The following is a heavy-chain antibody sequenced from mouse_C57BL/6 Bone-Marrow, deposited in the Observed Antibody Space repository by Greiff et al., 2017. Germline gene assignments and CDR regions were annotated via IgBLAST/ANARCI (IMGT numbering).Heavy chain of an antibody. Sequence: EVKLQESGGGLVQPGESLKLSCESNEYEFPSHDMSWVRKTPEKRLELVAAINSDGGSTYYPDTMERRFIISRDNTKKTLYLQMSSLRSEDTALYYCARWVPYDYPFAYWGQGTLVTVSA. CDR1: EYEFPSHD. CDR2: INSDGGST. V-gene: IGHV5-2*01. D-gene: IGHD2-4*01. CDR3: ARWVPYDYPFAY. J-gene: IGHJ3*01.